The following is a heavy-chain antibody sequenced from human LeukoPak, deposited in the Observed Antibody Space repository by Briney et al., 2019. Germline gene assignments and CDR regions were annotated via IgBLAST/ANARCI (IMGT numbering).Heavy chain of an antibody. Sequence: SETLSLTCTVSDGSISSGAYYWSWIRQPPGKGLEWIGYIWHSGSTYYNPSLRSRITMSVDRSKNQFSLKLNSVTVADTAVYYCARSPSPYSSSLLFDPWGQGTLVTVSS. V-gene: IGHV4-30-2*01. CDR3: ARSPSPYSSSLLFDP. J-gene: IGHJ5*02. D-gene: IGHD6-13*01. CDR2: IWHSGST. CDR1: DGSISSGAYY.